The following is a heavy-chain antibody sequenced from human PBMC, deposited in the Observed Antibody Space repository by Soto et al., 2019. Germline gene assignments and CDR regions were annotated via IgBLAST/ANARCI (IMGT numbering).Heavy chain of an antibody. Sequence: QMQLVQSGPEVKKPGTSVKVSCKASGFTFPSSAVQWVRQARGQRLDRLARIVVCSGNTNYAQKFQERLTISRDMSTNTAYMELSSLRSEDTAVYSCAAVPYYYDTSGTYFDYWGQGTLVTVSS. J-gene: IGHJ4*02. CDR3: AAVPYYYDTSGTYFDY. D-gene: IGHD3-22*01. V-gene: IGHV1-58*01. CDR2: IVVCSGNT. CDR1: GFTFPSSA.